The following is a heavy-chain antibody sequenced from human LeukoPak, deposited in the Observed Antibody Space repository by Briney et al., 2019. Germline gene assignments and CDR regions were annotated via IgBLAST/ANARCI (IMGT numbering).Heavy chain of an antibody. CDR2: IYGDGST. V-gene: IGHV3-53*01. Sequence: GGSLRLSCGASGFTVKSNYMNWVRQAPGKGLEWVSGIYGDGSTYYADFVKGRFTISRDSSKSTLYLQMNSLRAEDTAVYYCAKSFLNWNPFDYWGQGTLVTVSS. CDR1: GFTVKSNY. D-gene: IGHD1-1*01. J-gene: IGHJ4*02. CDR3: AKSFLNWNPFDY.